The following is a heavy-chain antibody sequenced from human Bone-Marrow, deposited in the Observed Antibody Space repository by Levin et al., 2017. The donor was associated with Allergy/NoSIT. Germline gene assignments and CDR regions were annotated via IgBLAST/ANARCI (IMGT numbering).Heavy chain of an antibody. V-gene: IGHV1-2*02. CDR3: APLSVAVAGSPFYDIDV. Sequence: ASVKVSCKASGYTFTNYHIHWVRQAPGQGLEWMGVINPNNGDTNYAQKFQGRVTVTRDTSISTAFMELTRLGSDDTAVYYCAPLSVAVAGSPFYDIDVWGQGTTVTVSS. CDR2: INPNNGDT. J-gene: IGHJ6*02. D-gene: IGHD6-19*01. CDR1: GYTFTNYH.